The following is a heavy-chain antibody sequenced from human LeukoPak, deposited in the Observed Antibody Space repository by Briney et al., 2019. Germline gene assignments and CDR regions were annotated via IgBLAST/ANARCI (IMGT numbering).Heavy chain of an antibody. D-gene: IGHD3-16*01. Sequence: GASVKVSCKASGYTFTSYDINWVRQATGQGLEWMGWINTNTGNPTYAQGFTGRFVFSLDTSVSTAYLQISSLKAEDTAVYYCARDLLNKRRTQRFSWFDPWGQGTLVTVSS. CDR3: ARDLLNKRRTQRFSWFDP. CDR2: INTNTGNP. CDR1: GYTFTSYD. V-gene: IGHV7-4-1*02. J-gene: IGHJ5*02.